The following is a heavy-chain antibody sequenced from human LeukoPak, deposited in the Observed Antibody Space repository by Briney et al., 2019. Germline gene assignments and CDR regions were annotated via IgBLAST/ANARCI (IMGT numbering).Heavy chain of an antibody. Sequence: GGSLRLSCAASGFTFSSYAMHWVRQAPGKGLEYVSAISSNGGSTYYANSVKGRFTISRDNSKNTLYLQMGSLRAEDMAVYYCAGSLSPYDAFDIWGQGTMVTVSS. CDR3: AGSLSPYDAFDI. D-gene: IGHD6-6*01. CDR2: ISSNGGST. CDR1: GFTFSSYA. V-gene: IGHV3-64*01. J-gene: IGHJ3*02.